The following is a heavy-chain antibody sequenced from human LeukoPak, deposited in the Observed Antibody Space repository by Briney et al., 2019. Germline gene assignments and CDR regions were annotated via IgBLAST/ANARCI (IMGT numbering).Heavy chain of an antibody. D-gene: IGHD1-26*01. J-gene: IGHJ4*02. CDR1: GFTFRDYG. Sequence: PGGSLRLSCAATGFTFRDYGMAWVRQAPGKGLEWVSTISGDGRGTHYGETVKGRATISRDNSKSTLSLKMNSLTDADTAVYYCARDVGGSHFFGYWGQGILATVSS. V-gene: IGHV3-23*02. CDR3: ARDVGGSHFFGY. CDR2: ISGDGRGT.